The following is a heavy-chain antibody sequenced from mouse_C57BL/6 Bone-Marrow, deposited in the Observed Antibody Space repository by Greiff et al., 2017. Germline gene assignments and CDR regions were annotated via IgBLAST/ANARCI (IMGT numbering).Heavy chain of an antibody. V-gene: IGHV1-82*01. CDR3: LITTVYYAMDY. CDR1: GYAFSSSW. D-gene: IGHD1-2*01. J-gene: IGHJ4*01. Sequence: QVQLQQSGPELVKPGASVKISCKASGYAFSSSWMNWVKQRPGKGLEWIGRIYPGDGDTNYNGKFKGKATLTADKSSSTAYMQLSSLTSEDSAVYFCLITTVYYAMDYWGQGTSVTVSS. CDR2: IYPGDGDT.